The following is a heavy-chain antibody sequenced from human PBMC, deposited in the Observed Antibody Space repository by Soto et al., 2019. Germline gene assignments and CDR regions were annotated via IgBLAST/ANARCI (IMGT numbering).Heavy chain of an antibody. CDR2: TRNKANSYTT. CDR1: GFTFSDHY. Sequence: GGSLRLSCAASGFTFSDHYMDWVRQAPGKGLEWVGRTRNKANSYTTEYAASVKGRFTISRDDSKNSLYLQMNSLKTEDTAVYYCARVIVVVAARVNYYYGMDVWGQGTTVTVSS. CDR3: ARVIVVVAARVNYYYGMDV. J-gene: IGHJ6*02. V-gene: IGHV3-72*01. D-gene: IGHD2-15*01.